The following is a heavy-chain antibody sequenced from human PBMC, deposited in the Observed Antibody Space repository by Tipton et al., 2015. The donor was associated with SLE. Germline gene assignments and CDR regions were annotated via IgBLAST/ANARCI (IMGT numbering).Heavy chain of an antibody. CDR2: IYTGGST. Sequence: TLSLTCTVSGGSISSYYWSWIRQPAGKGLEWIGRIYTGGSTNYNPSLKSRVTMSVDTSKNQFSLRLSSVTAADTAVYYCARSYYDFWSGYYTYSYFDLWGRGTLVTVSS. V-gene: IGHV4-4*07. CDR3: ARSYYDFWSGYYTYSYFDL. J-gene: IGHJ2*01. CDR1: GGSISSYY. D-gene: IGHD3-3*01.